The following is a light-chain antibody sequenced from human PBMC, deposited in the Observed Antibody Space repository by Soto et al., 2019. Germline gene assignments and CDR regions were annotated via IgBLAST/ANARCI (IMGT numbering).Light chain of an antibody. V-gene: IGLV1-40*01. CDR2: GNS. CDR3: QSYYSSLSAAV. Sequence: QSVLTQPPSGSGAPGQKVIISCTGSSSNIGAGYDVHWYQQLPGTAPKLLIYGNSNRPSGVPDRLSGSKSGTSASLAITGLQVEYEADYYCQSYYSSLSAAVFGGGTKLTVL. CDR1: SSNIGAGYD. J-gene: IGLJ2*01.